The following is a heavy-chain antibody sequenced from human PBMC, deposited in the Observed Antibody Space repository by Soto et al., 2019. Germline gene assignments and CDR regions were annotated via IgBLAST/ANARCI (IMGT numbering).Heavy chain of an antibody. D-gene: IGHD3-22*01. CDR3: AKKKGPDYYDSSGPLDY. CDR1: GFTFSSYA. CDR2: ISGSGGST. V-gene: IGHV3-23*01. Sequence: PGGSLRLSCAASGFTFSSYAMSWVRQAPGKGLEWVSAISGSGGSTYYADSVKGRFTISRDNSKNTLYLQMNSLRAEDTAVYYCAKKKGPDYYDSSGPLDYWGQGTLVTVSS. J-gene: IGHJ4*02.